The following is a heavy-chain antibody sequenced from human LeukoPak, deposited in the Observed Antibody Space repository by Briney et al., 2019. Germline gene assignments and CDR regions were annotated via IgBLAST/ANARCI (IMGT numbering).Heavy chain of an antibody. D-gene: IGHD6-13*01. CDR2: ITCSGGST. CDR1: GFTFSSYA. V-gene: IGHV3-23*01. CDR3: VKDGSAQGGSWADYYYYGMDV. Sequence: GSLGLSFAASGFTFSSYAMSWVRPAPGKGLEWVSAITCSGGSTYYADSVKGRFTISRDNSKNTLYLQMNSLRAEDTAVYYCVKDGSAQGGSWADYYYYGMDVWGQGTTVTVSS. J-gene: IGHJ6*02.